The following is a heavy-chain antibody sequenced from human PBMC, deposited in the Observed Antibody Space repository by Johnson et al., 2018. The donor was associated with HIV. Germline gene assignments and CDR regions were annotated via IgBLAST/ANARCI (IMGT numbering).Heavy chain of an antibody. D-gene: IGHD2-21*01. CDR1: GFTFSSYA. V-gene: IGHV3-48*01. J-gene: IGHJ3*02. CDR3: ARGGGCGGECYSGYDAFDI. Sequence: VQLVESGGGLIQPGGSLRLFCTASGFTFSSYAMSWVRQAPGKGLEWVSHISSSGSTIYYADSVKGRFTISRDNSKNTLYLQMNSLRAEDTAVCYCARGGGCGGECYSGYDAFDIWGQGTMVTVSS. CDR2: ISSSGSTI.